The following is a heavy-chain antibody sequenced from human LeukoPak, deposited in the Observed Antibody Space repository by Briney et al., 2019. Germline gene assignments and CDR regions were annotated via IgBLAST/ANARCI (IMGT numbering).Heavy chain of an antibody. CDR3: ARDYPRRYYYGMDV. CDR1: GYTFTGYY. V-gene: IGHV1-18*04. CDR2: ISAYKGNT. Sequence: ASVKVSCKASGYTFTGYYMHWVRQAPGQGLEWMGWISAYKGNTNYAQKLQGRVTMTTDTSTSTAYMELRSLRSDDTAVYYCARDYPRRYYYGMDVWGQGTTVTVSS. J-gene: IGHJ6*02.